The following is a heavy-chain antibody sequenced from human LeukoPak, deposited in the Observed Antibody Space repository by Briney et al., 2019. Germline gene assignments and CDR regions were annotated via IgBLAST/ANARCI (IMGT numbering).Heavy chain of an antibody. D-gene: IGHD6-13*01. CDR2: IYYSGST. J-gene: IGHJ5*02. Sequence: SQTLSLTCTVSGGSISSGDYYWSWIRQPPGKGLEWIGYIYYSGSTYYNPSLKSRVTISVDTSKNQFSLKLSSVTAADTAVYYCARASRSWYPDWFDPWGQGTLVTVSS. V-gene: IGHV4-30-4*08. CDR1: GGSISSGDYY. CDR3: ARASRSWYPDWFDP.